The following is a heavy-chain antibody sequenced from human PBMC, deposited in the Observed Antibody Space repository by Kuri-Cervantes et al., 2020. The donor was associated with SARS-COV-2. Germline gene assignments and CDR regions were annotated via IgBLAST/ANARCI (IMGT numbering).Heavy chain of an antibody. CDR2: IYTSGST. D-gene: IGHD3-16*02. Sequence: SETLSLTCTVSGGSISSYYWSWIRQPAGKGLEWIGRIYTSGSTNYNPSLKSRVTMSVDTSKNQFSLKLSSVTAADTAVYYCARDPLGITFGGVIVDAFDIWGQGTMVTVSS. V-gene: IGHV4-4*07. CDR3: ARDPLGITFGGVIVDAFDI. J-gene: IGHJ3*02. CDR1: GGSISSYY.